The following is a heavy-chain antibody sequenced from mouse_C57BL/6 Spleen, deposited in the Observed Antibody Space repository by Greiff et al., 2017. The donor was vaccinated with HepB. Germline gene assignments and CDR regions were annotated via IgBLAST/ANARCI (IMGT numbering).Heavy chain of an antibody. D-gene: IGHD1-1*01. CDR2: IYPGCGST. Sequence: VQLQQPGAELVKPGASVKMSCKASGYTFPSYWITWVKQRPGQGLEWIGDIYPGCGSTNYNEKFTSKATLTVDTSSSTAYMQLSSLTSEDSAVYYCARPDSYYYGSSDWYFDVWGTGTTVTVSS. CDR3: ARPDSYYYGSSDWYFDV. V-gene: IGHV1-55*01. CDR1: GYTFPSYW. J-gene: IGHJ1*03.